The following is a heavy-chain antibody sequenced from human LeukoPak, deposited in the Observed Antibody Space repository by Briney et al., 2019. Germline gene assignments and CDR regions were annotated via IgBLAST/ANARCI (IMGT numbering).Heavy chain of an antibody. V-gene: IGHV3-66*01. J-gene: IGHJ4*02. D-gene: IGHD6-19*01. Sequence: GGSLRLSCAASGFTVSSNYMSWVRQAPGKGLEWVSVIYSGGSTYYADSVKGRFTISRDNSKNTLYLQMNSLRPEDSAVYFCARDFMWLVDYWGQGTLVTVSS. CDR3: ARDFMWLVDY. CDR2: IYSGGST. CDR1: GFTVSSNY.